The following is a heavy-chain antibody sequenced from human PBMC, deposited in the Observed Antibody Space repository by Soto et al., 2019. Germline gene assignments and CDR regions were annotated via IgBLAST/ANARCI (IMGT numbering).Heavy chain of an antibody. CDR1: GFSFAGYY. D-gene: IGHD3-22*01. CDR3: ARARQTTGYFDH. CDR2: INAHSGGT. J-gene: IGHJ4*02. V-gene: IGHV1-2*02. Sequence: GASVKVSCKASGFSFAGYYIHWLRQAPGQGLEWMGWINAHSGGTEYAQKFQGRVTLTRDTSIATAYLTLTSLTSVTAADTATYYCARARQTTGYFDHWGQGTLVTVSS.